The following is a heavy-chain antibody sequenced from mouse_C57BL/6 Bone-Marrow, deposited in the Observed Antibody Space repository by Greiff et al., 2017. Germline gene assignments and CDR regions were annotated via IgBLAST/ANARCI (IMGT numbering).Heavy chain of an antibody. CDR2: IYPRDGST. CDR1: GYTFTSYD. V-gene: IGHV1-85*01. CDR3: ARYGGWLLPYFDD. D-gene: IGHD2-3*01. Sequence: QVQLQQSGPELVKPGASVKLSCKASGYTFTSYDINWVKQRPGQGLEWIGWIYPRDGSTTYNEKFKGKATLTVDTSSRTAYMERHSLTSGGSAVYFCARYGGWLLPYFDDGGQGATVTVSS. J-gene: IGHJ2*01.